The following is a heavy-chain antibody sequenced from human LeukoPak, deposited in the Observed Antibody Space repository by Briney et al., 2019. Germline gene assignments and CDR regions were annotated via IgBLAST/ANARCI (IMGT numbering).Heavy chain of an antibody. Sequence: ASXXXXCKASXYTXXGYYMHWVRQAPGQGLEGMGRINPNSGGTNYAQKFQGRVTITRDTTRSTDYMELKRLRADDTAVYYCARDHCSGGSCYDFVDYWGQGTLVTVSS. J-gene: IGHJ4*02. CDR2: INPNSGGT. V-gene: IGHV1-2*06. D-gene: IGHD2-15*01. CDR3: ARDHCSGGSCYDFVDY. CDR1: XYTXXGYY.